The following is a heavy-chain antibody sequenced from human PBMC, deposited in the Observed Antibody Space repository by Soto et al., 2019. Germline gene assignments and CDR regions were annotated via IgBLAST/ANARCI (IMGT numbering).Heavy chain of an antibody. CDR3: ARRSSSWYFDY. J-gene: IGHJ4*02. CDR1: GFTFSNYA. Sequence: GGSLRLSCXASGFTFSNYAMNWVRQAPGKGLEWVSVISGSGDSTYYADSVKGRFTISRDSSKNTLYLQMNSLRAEDTAVYYCARRSSSWYFDYWGQGTLVTVSS. V-gene: IGHV3-23*01. CDR2: ISGSGDST. D-gene: IGHD6-13*01.